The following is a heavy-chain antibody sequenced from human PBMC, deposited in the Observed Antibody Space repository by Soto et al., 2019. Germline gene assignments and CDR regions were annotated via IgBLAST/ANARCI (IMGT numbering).Heavy chain of an antibody. CDR3: AREWELPNYYGMDV. J-gene: IGHJ6*02. D-gene: IGHD1-26*01. CDR1: GFTVSSNY. Sequence: LRLSCAASGFTVSSNYMSWVRQAPGKGLEWVSVIYSGGSTYYADSVKGRFTISRDNSKNTVHLQMNSLRAEDTAVYYCAREWELPNYYGMDVWGQGTTVTVSS. V-gene: IGHV3-53*01. CDR2: IYSGGST.